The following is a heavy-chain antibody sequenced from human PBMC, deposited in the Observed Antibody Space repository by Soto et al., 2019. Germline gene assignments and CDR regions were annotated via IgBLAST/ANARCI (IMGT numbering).Heavy chain of an antibody. D-gene: IGHD2-15*01. J-gene: IGHJ4*02. CDR3: ARGQEGVVATH. CDR1: GGSFTGYY. V-gene: IGHV4-34*01. Sequence: QVQLQQWGAGLLKPSETLSLTCAVNGGSFTGYYWSWVSQPPGKGLEWIGEIKDGGSTNYSPSLRSRVTISADTSKKQFSLKVTSVTAADTGVYYCARGQEGVVATHWDQGTLVTVSS. CDR2: IKDGGST.